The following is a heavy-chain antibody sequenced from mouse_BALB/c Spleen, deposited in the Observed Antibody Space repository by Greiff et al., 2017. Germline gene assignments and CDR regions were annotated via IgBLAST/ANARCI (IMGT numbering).Heavy chain of an antibody. CDR1: GFSLTSYG. V-gene: IGHV2-4-1*01. D-gene: IGHD1-1*01. J-gene: IGHJ4*01. CDR2: IWSGGST. Sequence: VQGVESGPGLVQPSQSLSITCTVSGFSLTSYGVHWVRQSPGKGLEWLGVIWSGGSTDYNAAFISRLSISKDNSKSQVFFKMNSLQADDTAIYYCARKKPDLREAMDYWGKGTSVTVSS. CDR3: ARKKPDLREAMDY.